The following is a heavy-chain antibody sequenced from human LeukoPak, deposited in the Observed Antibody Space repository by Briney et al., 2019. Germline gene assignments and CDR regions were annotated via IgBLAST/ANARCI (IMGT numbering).Heavy chain of an antibody. V-gene: IGHV3-30*03. Sequence: GGSLRLSCVASEFTFRSYDMHWVRQAPGKGLEWVAVISYDGSNKDYADSVKGRFTISRDNTKNSLYLQMNSLRAEDTAVYYCARDPGARGYSYGHLDYWGQGTLVTVSS. CDR2: ISYDGSNK. D-gene: IGHD5-18*01. CDR3: ARDPGARGYSYGHLDY. J-gene: IGHJ4*02. CDR1: EFTFRSYD.